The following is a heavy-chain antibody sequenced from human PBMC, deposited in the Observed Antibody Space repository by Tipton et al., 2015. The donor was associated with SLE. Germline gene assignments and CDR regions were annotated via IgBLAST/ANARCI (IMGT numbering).Heavy chain of an antibody. D-gene: IGHD5-12*01. Sequence: TLSLTCTVSGGSIRSYYWSWIRQPPGKGLEWIGYIYYSGYTNYNPSLNSRVTISVDTSKNQFSLKLSSVTAADTAVYYCARDLGVATAFDIWGQGTMVTVSS. J-gene: IGHJ3*02. CDR3: ARDLGVATAFDI. V-gene: IGHV4-59*01. CDR1: GGSIRSYY. CDR2: IYYSGYT.